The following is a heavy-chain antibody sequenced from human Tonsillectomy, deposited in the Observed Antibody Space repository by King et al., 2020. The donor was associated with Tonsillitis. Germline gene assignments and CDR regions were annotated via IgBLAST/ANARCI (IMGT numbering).Heavy chain of an antibody. J-gene: IGHJ4*02. CDR2: IKSKTDGGTT. V-gene: IGHV3-15*01. D-gene: IGHD6-19*01. Sequence: VQLVESGGGLVKPGGSLRLSCAASGFTFSNAWMSWVRQAPGKGLEWVGRIKSKTDGGTTDYAAPVKGRFTISRDDSKNTLYLQMNSLKTEDTAVYYCSTDLGFAASSGWYPYFDYWGQGTLVTVSS. CDR3: STDLGFAASSGWYPYFDY. CDR1: GFTFSNAW.